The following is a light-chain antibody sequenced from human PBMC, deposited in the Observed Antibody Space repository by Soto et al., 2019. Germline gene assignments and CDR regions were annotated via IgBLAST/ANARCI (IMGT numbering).Light chain of an antibody. CDR3: QQYYSYPLT. V-gene: IGKV1-8*01. CDR2: AAS. CDR1: QDISSY. J-gene: IGKJ4*01. Sequence: IQMTQSPSSLSASVGDRVTITCRASQDISSYLAWYQQKPGKAPKLLIYAASTLQSGVPSRFSGSGSGTDFTLTISCLQSEDFATYYCQQYYSYPLTFGGGTKVDIK.